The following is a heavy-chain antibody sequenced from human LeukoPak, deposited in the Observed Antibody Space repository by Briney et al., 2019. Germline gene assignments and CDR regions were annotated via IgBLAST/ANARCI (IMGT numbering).Heavy chain of an antibody. D-gene: IGHD3-10*02. CDR2: ISAYNGNT. CDR1: GYTFTSYG. CDR3: ARGAGGLRITMFSN. Sequence: ASAKVSCTASGYTFTSYGISWVRQAPGQGLEWMGWISAYNGNTNYAQKLQGRVTMTTDTSTSTAYMELRSLRSDDTAVYYCARGAGGLRITMFSNWGQGTLVTVSS. J-gene: IGHJ4*02. V-gene: IGHV1-18*01.